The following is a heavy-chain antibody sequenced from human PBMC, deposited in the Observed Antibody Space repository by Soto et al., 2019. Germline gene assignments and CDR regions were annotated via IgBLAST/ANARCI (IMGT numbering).Heavy chain of an antibody. Sequence: PSETLSLTCSVSGGPITTSYWSWIRQPVGKGLEWIGRIYTRGSANYNPSLKSRVTMSVDTSNNQFSLTVMSVTAADTAVYYCASPAIMGVEVAGHFDNWGQGTLVTVSS. CDR3: ASPAIMGVEVAGHFDN. CDR1: GGPITTSY. CDR2: IYTRGSA. D-gene: IGHD3-16*01. V-gene: IGHV4-4*07. J-gene: IGHJ4*02.